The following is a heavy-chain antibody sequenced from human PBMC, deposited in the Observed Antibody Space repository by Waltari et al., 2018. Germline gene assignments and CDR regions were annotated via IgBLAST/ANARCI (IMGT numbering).Heavy chain of an antibody. Sequence: QVELVESGGDVVQTGRSLRLSCATSGFPFREYGMHWLRQVPGKGLGWVAEIWHDGSKKYYADSVKGRFTISRDNSKNTVYLQISNLRPEDTAMYFCSKPLQFSNVFEVWGQGTRVIVSS. J-gene: IGHJ6*02. CDR3: SKPLQFSNVFEV. CDR2: IWHDGSKK. CDR1: GFPFREYG. V-gene: IGHV3-33*08. D-gene: IGHD3-16*01.